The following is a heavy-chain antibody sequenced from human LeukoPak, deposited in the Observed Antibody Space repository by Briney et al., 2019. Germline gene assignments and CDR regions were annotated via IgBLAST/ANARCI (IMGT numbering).Heavy chain of an antibody. CDR1: EGTFSSYA. Sequence: GVSVKVSCKASEGTFSSYAISWVRQAPGQGLEWMGGIIPIFGTANYAQKFQGRVTITADESTSTAYMELSSLRSEDTAVYYCARGEWLRLEPHYYYGMDVWGKGTTVTVSS. V-gene: IGHV1-69*13. CDR2: IIPIFGTA. CDR3: ARGEWLRLEPHYYYGMDV. D-gene: IGHD5-12*01. J-gene: IGHJ6*04.